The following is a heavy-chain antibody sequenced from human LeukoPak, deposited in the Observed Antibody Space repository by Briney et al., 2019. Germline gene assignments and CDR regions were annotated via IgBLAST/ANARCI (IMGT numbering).Heavy chain of an antibody. D-gene: IGHD1-20*01. CDR3: ARAPGRYNWNREVCCY. Sequence: ASVKVSCKASGYTFTGYYMHWERQAPGQGLEWMGWINPNSGGTNYAQKFQGRVTMTRDTSISTAYMELSRLRSDDTAVYYCARAPGRYNWNREVCCYWGQGTLVTVSS. J-gene: IGHJ4*02. CDR2: INPNSGGT. V-gene: IGHV1-2*02. CDR1: GYTFTGYY.